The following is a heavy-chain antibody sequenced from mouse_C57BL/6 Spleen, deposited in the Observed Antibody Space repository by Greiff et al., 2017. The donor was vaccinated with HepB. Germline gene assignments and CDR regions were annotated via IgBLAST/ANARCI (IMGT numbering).Heavy chain of an antibody. CDR1: GYAFSSSW. D-gene: IGHD2-2*01. J-gene: IGHJ2*01. Sequence: QVQLQQSGPELVKPGASVKISCKASGYAFSSSWMNWVKQRPGKGLEWIGRIYPGDGDTNYNGKFKGKATLTADKSSSTAYMQLSSLTSEDSAVYFCARESGYPYYFDYWGQGTTLTVSS. CDR3: ARESGYPYYFDY. CDR2: IYPGDGDT. V-gene: IGHV1-82*01.